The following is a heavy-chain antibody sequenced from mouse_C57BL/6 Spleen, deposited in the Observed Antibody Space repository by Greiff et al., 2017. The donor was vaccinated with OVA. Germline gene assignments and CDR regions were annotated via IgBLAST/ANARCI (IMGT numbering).Heavy chain of an antibody. D-gene: IGHD2-1*01. CDR2: INYDGSST. J-gene: IGHJ1*03. Sequence: EVMLVESEGGLVQPGSSMKLSCTASGFTFSDYYMAWVRQVPEKGLEWVANINYDGSSTYYLDSLKSRFIISRDNAKNILYLQMSSLKSEDTATDYGARIYYGNFYWYFDVWGTGTTVTVSS. CDR3: ARIYYGNFYWYFDV. V-gene: IGHV5-16*01. CDR1: GFTFSDYY.